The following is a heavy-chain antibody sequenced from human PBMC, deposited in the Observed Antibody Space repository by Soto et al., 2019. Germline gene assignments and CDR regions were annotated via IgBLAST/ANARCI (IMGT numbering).Heavy chain of an antibody. Sequence: SETLSLTCTVSGGSISSYYWSWIRQPPGKGLEWIGYIYYSGSTNYNPSLKSRVTISVDTSKNQFSLKLSSVTAADTAVYYCATHREGATYYFDYWGQGTLVTVSS. CDR1: GGSISSYY. CDR3: ATHREGATYYFDY. J-gene: IGHJ4*02. D-gene: IGHD1-26*01. V-gene: IGHV4-59*01. CDR2: IYYSGST.